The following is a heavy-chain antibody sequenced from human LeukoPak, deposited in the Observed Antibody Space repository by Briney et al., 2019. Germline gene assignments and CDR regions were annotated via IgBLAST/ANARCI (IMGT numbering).Heavy chain of an antibody. J-gene: IGHJ4*02. V-gene: IGHV4-39*07. CDR1: GGSISSYY. CDR3: ARQVSIYYGSGSYIPNHFDY. D-gene: IGHD3-10*01. CDR2: GYYSGSP. Sequence: SESLSLTCTVSGGSISSYYWSWIRQTPGKGLEWIGSGYYSGSPYYNPSLKSRVTISVDTSKNQFSLRLRSVTAADTAVYYCARQVSIYYGSGSYIPNHFDYWGQGTLVTVSS.